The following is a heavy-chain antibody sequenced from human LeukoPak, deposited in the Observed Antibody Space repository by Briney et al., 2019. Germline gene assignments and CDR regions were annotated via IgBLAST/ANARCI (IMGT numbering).Heavy chain of an antibody. V-gene: IGHV3-21*01. CDR2: ISGNTNHL. CDR3: ARDQYVATIGHDS. CDR1: GFTFSSYY. J-gene: IGHJ5*01. Sequence: GGSLRLSCAASGFTFSSYYMNWVRQAPGKGLEWVSSISGNTNHLYYADSVKGRFTTSRDNAKNSLYLQMNSVRAEDTAVYYCARDQYVATIGHDSWGQGTLVTVSS. D-gene: IGHD5-24*01.